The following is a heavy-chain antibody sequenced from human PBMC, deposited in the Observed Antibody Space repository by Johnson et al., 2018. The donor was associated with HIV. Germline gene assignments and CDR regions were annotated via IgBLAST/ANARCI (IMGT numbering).Heavy chain of an antibody. CDR2: FNWNGGGT. Sequence: VQLVESGGGVVGPGGSLRLSSTVPGFTFDDNDMSRVRQAPGKGLECVSGFNWNGGGTGHADPGVGRLTISRDISKNTLYLEMYSLRADDTAVYYCARAKVNWTQGDAFDVWGQGTMVTVAS. J-gene: IGHJ3*01. CDR3: ARAKVNWTQGDAFDV. V-gene: IGHV3-20*03. D-gene: IGHD1-1*01. CDR1: GFTFDDND.